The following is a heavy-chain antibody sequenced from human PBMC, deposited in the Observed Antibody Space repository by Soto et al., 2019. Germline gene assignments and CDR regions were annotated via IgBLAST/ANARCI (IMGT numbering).Heavy chain of an antibody. D-gene: IGHD3-3*01. Sequence: ASVKVSCKASGYTFTSYAMHWVRQAPGQRLEWMGWINAGNGNTKYSQKFQGRVTITRDTSASTAYMELSSLRSEDTAVYDCARDRVHYDFWSGYSGGPEAFDIWGQGTMVTVSS. J-gene: IGHJ3*02. V-gene: IGHV1-3*01. CDR2: INAGNGNT. CDR1: GYTFTSYA. CDR3: ARDRVHYDFWSGYSGGPEAFDI.